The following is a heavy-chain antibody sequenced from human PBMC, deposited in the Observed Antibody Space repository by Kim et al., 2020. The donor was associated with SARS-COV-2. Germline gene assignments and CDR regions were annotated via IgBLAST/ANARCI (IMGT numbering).Heavy chain of an antibody. CDR3: ARLNILTGYDTSYFDY. CDR2: IDPSDSYT. J-gene: IGHJ4*02. Sequence: GESLKISCKGSGYRFTSYWISWVRQMPGKGLEWMGKIDPSDSYTNYSPSFQGHVTFSADKSISTAYLQWSSLKASDTAMYYCARLNILTGYDTSYFDYWGQGTLVSVSS. D-gene: IGHD3-9*01. CDR1: GYRFTSYW. V-gene: IGHV5-10-1*01.